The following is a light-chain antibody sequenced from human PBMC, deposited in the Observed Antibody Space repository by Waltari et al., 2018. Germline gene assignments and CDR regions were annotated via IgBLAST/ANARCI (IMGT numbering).Light chain of an antibody. CDR1: QSVSRT. CDR2: DAS. V-gene: IGKV3-20*01. J-gene: IGKJ1*01. CDR3: QKYGTLPAT. Sequence: EIVLTQSPGTLSSSPGDRAPLSCRASQSVSRTLAWYQQKPGQAPRLLIYDASSRATGIPDRFSGSGSGTDFSLTISRLEPEDFAVYYCQKYGTLPATFGQGTKVEIK.